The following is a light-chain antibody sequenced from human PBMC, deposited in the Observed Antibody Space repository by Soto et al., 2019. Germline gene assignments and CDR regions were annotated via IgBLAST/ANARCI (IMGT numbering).Light chain of an antibody. V-gene: IGKV3-20*01. CDR1: QSVSSNY. J-gene: IGKJ2*01. Sequence: EIVLTQSPGSLSLSPGERATLSCRVSQSVSSNYLAWYQQKAGQAPRLLIYGASSRATGIPDRCSGSRAGTDFTITISSREHEDFSVYYCQQYGGSPPYTFGQGTKLEIK. CDR3: QQYGGSPPYT. CDR2: GAS.